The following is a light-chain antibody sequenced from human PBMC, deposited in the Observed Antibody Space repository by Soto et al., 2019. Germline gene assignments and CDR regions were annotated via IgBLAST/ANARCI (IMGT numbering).Light chain of an antibody. CDR3: QAWENSLV. V-gene: IGLV3-1*01. J-gene: IGLJ2*01. CDR1: KLGDKY. CDR2: QDS. Sequence: SYELTQPPSVSVSPGQTASITCSGDKLGDKYACWYQQKPGQSPVLVIYQDSKRPSGIPGRFSGSNSGNTATLTISGTQAMDEADYYCQAWENSLVFGGGTKLTVL.